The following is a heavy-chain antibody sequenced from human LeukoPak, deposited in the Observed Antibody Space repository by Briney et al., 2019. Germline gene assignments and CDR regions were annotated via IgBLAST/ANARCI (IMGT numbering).Heavy chain of an antibody. J-gene: IGHJ4*02. CDR2: IIPILGIA. CDR3: ARESNVPYNWNLEYYFDY. D-gene: IGHD1-7*01. CDR1: GGTFSSYA. Sequence: GASVKVSCKASGGTFSSYAISWVRQAPGQGLEWMGRIIPILGIANYAQKFQGRVTITADKSTSTAYMELSSLRSEDTAVYYCARESNVPYNWNLEYYFDYWGQGTLVTVTS. V-gene: IGHV1-69*04.